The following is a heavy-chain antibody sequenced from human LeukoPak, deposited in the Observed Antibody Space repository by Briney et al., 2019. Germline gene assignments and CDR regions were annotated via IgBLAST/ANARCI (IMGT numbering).Heavy chain of an antibody. V-gene: IGHV3-11*01. Sequence: KPGGSLRLSCAASGFTFSDYYMSWIRQAPGKGLEWVSYISSSGSTIYYADSVKGRFTISRDNAKNSLYPQMNSLRAEDTAVYYCARGRGAGLYYYYGMDVWGQGTTVTVSS. CDR2: ISSSGSTI. J-gene: IGHJ6*02. CDR3: ARGRGAGLYYYYGMDV. CDR1: GFTFSDYY. D-gene: IGHD1-26*01.